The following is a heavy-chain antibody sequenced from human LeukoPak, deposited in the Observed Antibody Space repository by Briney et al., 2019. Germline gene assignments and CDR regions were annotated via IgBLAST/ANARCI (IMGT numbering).Heavy chain of an antibody. D-gene: IGHD1-26*01. CDR3: ARGLVVGGTGVWAFDI. CDR2: IYKIGNT. CDR1: GFTVSNNY. Sequence: GGSLRLSCAASGFTVSNNYMSWVRQAPGKGLEWVPVIYKIGNTFYADFVKGRFTISRDNFKNTLYLQMNSLRAEDTALYYCARGLVVGGTGVWAFDIWGQGTMVTVSS. J-gene: IGHJ3*02. V-gene: IGHV3-66*01.